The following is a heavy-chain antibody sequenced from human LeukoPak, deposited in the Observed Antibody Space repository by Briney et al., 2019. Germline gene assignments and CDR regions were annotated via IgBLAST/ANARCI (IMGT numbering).Heavy chain of an antibody. CDR3: ARDARPPDSFDY. Sequence: ASVKVSCKASGYTFTGYGISWVRQAPGQGLEWMGWIGAYNGNTNYAQKLQGRVTMTTDTSTSTAYMELRSLRSDDTAVYYCARDARPPDSFDYWGQGTLVTVSS. V-gene: IGHV1-18*01. D-gene: IGHD2-21*01. J-gene: IGHJ4*02. CDR1: GYTFTGYG. CDR2: IGAYNGNT.